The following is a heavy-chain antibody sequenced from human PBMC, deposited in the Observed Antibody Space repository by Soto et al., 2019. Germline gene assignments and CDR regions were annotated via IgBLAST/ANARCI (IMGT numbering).Heavy chain of an antibody. D-gene: IGHD3-9*01. J-gene: IGHJ5*02. CDR3: ARKLAARLVNFRGYNWFDP. CDR1: GGSISSYY. Sequence: SETLSLTCTVSGGSISSYYWSWIRQPPGKGLEWIGYIYYSGSTNYNPSLKSRVTISVDTSKNQFSLKLTSMTAADTAVYYCARKLAARLVNFRGYNWFDPWGQGTLVTVSS. CDR2: IYYSGST. V-gene: IGHV4-59*12.